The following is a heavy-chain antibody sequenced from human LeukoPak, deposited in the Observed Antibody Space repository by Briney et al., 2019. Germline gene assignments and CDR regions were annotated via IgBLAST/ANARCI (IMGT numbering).Heavy chain of an antibody. V-gene: IGHV1-69*04. J-gene: IGHJ4*02. CDR1: GGTFSSYA. Sequence: SVKVSCKASGGTFSSYAISWVRQAPGQGLEWMGRIIPILGIANYAQKFQGRVTITADKSTSTAYMELSSLRSEDTAVYYCVRGGVVVTRLDYWGQGTLVTVSS. CDR3: VRGGVVVTRLDY. D-gene: IGHD2-21*02. CDR2: IIPILGIA.